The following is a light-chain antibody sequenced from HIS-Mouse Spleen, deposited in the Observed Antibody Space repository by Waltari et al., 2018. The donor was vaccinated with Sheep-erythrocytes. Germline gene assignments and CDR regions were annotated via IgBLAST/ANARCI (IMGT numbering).Light chain of an antibody. CDR3: CSYAGSSTPWV. CDR2: EGS. CDR1: SSDVGSYNL. V-gene: IGLV2-23*01. J-gene: IGLJ3*02. Sequence: QSALTQPASVSGSPGQSITISCTGTSSDVGSYNLVSWYQQHPGKAPKPMIYEGSKRPSGVSNRFSGSNTGNTASLTISGLRAEDEADYYCCSYAGSSTPWVFGGGTTLTVL.